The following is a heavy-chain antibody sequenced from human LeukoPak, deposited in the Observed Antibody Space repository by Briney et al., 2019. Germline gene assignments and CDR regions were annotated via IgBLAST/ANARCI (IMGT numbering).Heavy chain of an antibody. J-gene: IGHJ4*02. CDR1: SGSISSGGYS. Sequence: SQTLSLTCAVSSGSISSGGYSWNWIRQPPGKGLEWIGNIYHSGSTYYNPSLKSRVTISVDRSKNQFSLNLSSVTAADTAVYFCARGGAVAATPDFWGQGTLVIVSS. CDR2: IYHSGST. V-gene: IGHV4-30-2*01. CDR3: ARGGAVAATPDF. D-gene: IGHD2-15*01.